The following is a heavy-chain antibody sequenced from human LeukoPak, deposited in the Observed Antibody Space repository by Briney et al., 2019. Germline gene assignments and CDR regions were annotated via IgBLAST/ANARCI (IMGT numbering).Heavy chain of an antibody. D-gene: IGHD3-9*01. V-gene: IGHV4-38-2*02. CDR3: ARRGRVEEGRYFDWSYTQGWFVP. CDR2: IYPSGST. Sequence: SETLSLTCTVSGYSISSGYYWGWIRQPPGKGLEWIGSIYPSGSTYYNPSLKSRVTISVDTSKNQFSLKLSSVTAADTAVYYCARRGRVEEGRYFDWSYTQGWFVPWGQGTLVTVSS. J-gene: IGHJ5*02. CDR1: GYSISSGYY.